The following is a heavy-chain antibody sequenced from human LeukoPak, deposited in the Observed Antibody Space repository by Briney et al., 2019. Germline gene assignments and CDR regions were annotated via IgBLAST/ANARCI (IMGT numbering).Heavy chain of an antibody. J-gene: IGHJ6*02. D-gene: IGHD3-9*01. CDR3: AKGLVIRYYYYGMDV. V-gene: IGHV3-9*01. Sequence: PGGSLRLSCAASGFTFDDYAMYWVRQAPGKGLEWVSGISWNSGSIGYADSVKGRFTISRDNAKNSLYLQMNSLRAEDTALYYCAKGLVIRYYYYGMDVWGQGTTVTVSS. CDR2: ISWNSGSI. CDR1: GFTFDDYA.